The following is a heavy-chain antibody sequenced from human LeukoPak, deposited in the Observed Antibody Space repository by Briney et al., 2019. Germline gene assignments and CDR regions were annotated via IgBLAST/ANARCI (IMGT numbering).Heavy chain of an antibody. CDR3: ARGVYHYDD. Sequence: GGSLRLSCAASGFTFSNYWMAWVRQAPGKGLEWVANINEHGTEIYYVDSVKGRFTISRDNARNSLYLQMNSLRAEDTAFYYCARGVYHYDDWGQGTLVTVSS. D-gene: IGHD2-2*02. J-gene: IGHJ4*02. CDR1: GFTFSNYW. V-gene: IGHV3-7*04. CDR2: INEHGTEI.